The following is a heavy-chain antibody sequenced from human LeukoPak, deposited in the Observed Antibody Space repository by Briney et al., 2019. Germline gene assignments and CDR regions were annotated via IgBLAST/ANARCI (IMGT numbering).Heavy chain of an antibody. CDR2: ISSSGSTI. J-gene: IGHJ6*02. CDR1: GFTFSSYE. D-gene: IGHD3-10*01. CDR3: ARDQGFAVRGVSYGMDV. Sequence: GGSLRLSCAASGFTFSSYEMNWVRQAPGKGLEWVSYISSSGSTIYYADSVKGRFTISRDNAKNSLYLQMNSLRAEDTAVYYCARDQGFAVRGVSYGMDVWGQGTTVTVFS. V-gene: IGHV3-48*03.